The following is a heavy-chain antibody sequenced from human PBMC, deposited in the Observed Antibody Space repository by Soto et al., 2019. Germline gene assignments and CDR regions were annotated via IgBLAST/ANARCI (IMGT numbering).Heavy chain of an antibody. D-gene: IGHD3-10*01. Sequence: ASVKISCRASGYTFTSYGISGVRQAPGRGLEWMGWISAYNGNTNYAQKLQGRVTMNTDTSTSTAYMELRSLRSDDSAVYYCARDRDYYGSGGPTVGLFDPWGQGTLVSVSS. CDR3: ARDRDYYGSGGPTVGLFDP. CDR2: ISAYNGNT. CDR1: GYTFTSYG. V-gene: IGHV1-18*04. J-gene: IGHJ5*02.